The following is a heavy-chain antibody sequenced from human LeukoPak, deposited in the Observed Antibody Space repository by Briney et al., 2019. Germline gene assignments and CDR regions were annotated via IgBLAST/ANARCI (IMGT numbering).Heavy chain of an antibody. CDR3: ARESGYCSDGSCYSYYHVDV. J-gene: IGHJ6*03. D-gene: IGHD2-15*01. CDR2: IIPIFGTA. V-gene: IGHV1-69*05. Sequence: SVKVSCKASGGTFSSYAISWVRQAPGQGLEWMGGIIPIFGTANYAQKFQGRVTITTDESTSTAYMELSSLRSEDTAVYYCARESGYCSDGSCYSYYHVDVWGKGTTVTVSS. CDR1: GGTFSSYA.